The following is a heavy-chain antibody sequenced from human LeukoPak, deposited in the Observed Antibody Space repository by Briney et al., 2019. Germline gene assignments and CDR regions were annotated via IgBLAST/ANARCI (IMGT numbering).Heavy chain of an antibody. CDR3: ARVDGSEPPFDY. V-gene: IGHV4-34*01. J-gene: IGHJ4*02. CDR2: INHSGST. D-gene: IGHD3-10*01. CDR1: GGSFSGYY. Sequence: SETLSLTCAVYGGSFSGYYWSWIRQPPGKGLEWIGEINHSGSTNYNPSLKSRVTISVDTSKNQFSLKLSSVTAADTAVYYCARVDGSEPPFDYWGQGTLVTGSS.